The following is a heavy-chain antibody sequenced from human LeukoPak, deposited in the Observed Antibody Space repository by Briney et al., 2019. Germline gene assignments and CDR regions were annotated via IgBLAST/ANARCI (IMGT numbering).Heavy chain of an antibody. J-gene: IGHJ4*02. CDR1: GFTFSSYG. V-gene: IGHV3-23*01. Sequence: PGGSLRLSCAASGFTFSSYGMSWVRQAPGKGLEWVSVISGSGGNTYYADSVKGRFTISRDNSKNTLYLQMNSLRAEDTAVYYCAKDYSNYVDFPDYWGQGTLVTVSS. D-gene: IGHD4-11*01. CDR2: ISGSGGNT. CDR3: AKDYSNYVDFPDY.